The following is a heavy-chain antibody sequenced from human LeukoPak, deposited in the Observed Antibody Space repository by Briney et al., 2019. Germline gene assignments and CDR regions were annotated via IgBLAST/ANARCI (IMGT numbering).Heavy chain of an antibody. CDR1: GYTFTSYD. V-gene: IGHV1-8*01. J-gene: IGHJ4*02. D-gene: IGHD6-19*01. Sequence: ASVKVSCKASGYTFTSYDINWGRQATGQGLEWMGWMNPNSGNTGYAQKFQGRVTMTRNTSISTAYMELSSLRSEDTAVYYCARETPGVIAVAANGYFDYWGQGTLVTVSS. CDR3: ARETPGVIAVAANGYFDY. CDR2: MNPNSGNT.